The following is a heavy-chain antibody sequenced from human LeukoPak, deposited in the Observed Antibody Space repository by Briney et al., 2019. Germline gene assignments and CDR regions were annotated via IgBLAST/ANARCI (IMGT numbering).Heavy chain of an antibody. V-gene: IGHV3-33*01. CDR1: GFTFSSYG. J-gene: IGHJ4*02. CDR2: IWYDGSNK. CDR3: ARQVYSNVIDY. D-gene: IGHD4-11*01. Sequence: PGRSLRLSCAASGFTFSSYGMHWVRQAPGKGLEWVAVIWYDGSNKYYADSVKGRFTISRDNSKNTLYLQMNSLRAEDTAVYYCARQVYSNVIDYWGQGTLVTVSS.